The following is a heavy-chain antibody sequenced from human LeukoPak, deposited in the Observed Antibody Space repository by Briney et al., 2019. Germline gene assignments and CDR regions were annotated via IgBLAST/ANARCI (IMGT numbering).Heavy chain of an antibody. CDR1: GGTFSSYA. CDR2: IIPIFGPA. CDR3: ARDSGERGSGSYLTAY. Sequence: SVKVSCKASGGTFSSYAISWVRQAPGQGLEWMGGIIPIFGPANYAQKFQGRVTITADKSTSTAYMELSSLRSDDTAVYYCARDSGERGSGSYLTAYWGQGTLVTVSS. D-gene: IGHD3-10*01. V-gene: IGHV1-69*06. J-gene: IGHJ4*02.